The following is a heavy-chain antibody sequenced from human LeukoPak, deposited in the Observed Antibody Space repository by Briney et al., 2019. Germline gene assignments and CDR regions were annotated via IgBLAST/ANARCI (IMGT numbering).Heavy chain of an antibody. Sequence: GGSLRLSCAASAFTFSDYYMSWIRQAPGKGLEWVSYIGSGGSTKYYADSVKGRFTISRDNAKNSLYLQMNSLSAEDTALYYCAREGAVEAWAYYFDCWGQGTPVTVSS. CDR2: IGSGGSTK. V-gene: IGHV3-11*04. CDR3: AREGAVEAWAYYFDC. J-gene: IGHJ4*02. CDR1: AFTFSDYY. D-gene: IGHD1-26*01.